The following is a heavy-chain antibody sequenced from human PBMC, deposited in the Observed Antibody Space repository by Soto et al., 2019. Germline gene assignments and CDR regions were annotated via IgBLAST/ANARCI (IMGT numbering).Heavy chain of an antibody. CDR3: AKFRLRFLEWSFDY. Sequence: GGSLRLSCAASGFTFSSYAMSWVRQAPGKGLEWVSAISGSGGSTYYADSVKDRFTISRDNSKNTLYLQMNSLRAEDTAVYYCAKFRLRFLEWSFDYWGQGTLVTVSS. D-gene: IGHD3-3*01. V-gene: IGHV3-23*01. CDR2: ISGSGGST. J-gene: IGHJ4*02. CDR1: GFTFSSYA.